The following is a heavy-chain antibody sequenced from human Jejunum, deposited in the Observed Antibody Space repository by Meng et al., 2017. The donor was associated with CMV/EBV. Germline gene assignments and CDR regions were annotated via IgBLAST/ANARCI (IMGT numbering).Heavy chain of an antibody. V-gene: IGHV3-23*03. D-gene: IGHD3-16*01. CDR3: AKDRGGSDDAYDV. CDR2: FYISGRST. Sequence: SGFTFTDYALNWVRQAPGKGLEWISVFYISGRSTYYADSVKGRFTISRDNSKNMVYLQMNSLRVEDTAVYYCAKDRGGSDDAYDVWGQGATVTVSS. J-gene: IGHJ3*01. CDR1: GFTFTDYA.